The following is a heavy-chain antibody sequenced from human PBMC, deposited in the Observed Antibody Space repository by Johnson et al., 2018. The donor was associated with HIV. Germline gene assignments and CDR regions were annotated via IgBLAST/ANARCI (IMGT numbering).Heavy chain of an antibody. CDR1: GFTFSSYA. D-gene: IGHD2-21*01. CDR3: ARGGHCGGDCAGAKQALDI. J-gene: IGHJ3*02. CDR2: ISYDGSNK. V-gene: IGHV3-30-3*01. Sequence: QVQLVESGGGVVQPGRSLRLSCAASGFTFSSYAMYWVRQAPGKGLEWVAAISYDGSNKYYADSVKDRFTISRDNSKNTLCLQMNSLRPEDTAVFYCARGGHCGGDCAGAKQALDIWGQGTRVTVSS.